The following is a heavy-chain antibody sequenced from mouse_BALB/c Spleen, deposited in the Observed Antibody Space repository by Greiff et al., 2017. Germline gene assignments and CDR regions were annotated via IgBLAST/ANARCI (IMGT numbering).Heavy chain of an antibody. D-gene: IGHD2-4*01. CDR2: ISSGGST. V-gene: IGHV5-6-5*01. Sequence: DVMLVESGGGLVKPGGSLKLSCAASGFTFSSYAMSWVRQTPEKRLEWVASISSGGSTYYPDSVKGRFTISRDNARNILYLQMSSLRSEDTAMYYCARGLMITTKTTTSYYAMDYWGQGTSVTVSS. J-gene: IGHJ4*01. CDR3: ARGLMITTKTTTSYYAMDY. CDR1: GFTFSSYA.